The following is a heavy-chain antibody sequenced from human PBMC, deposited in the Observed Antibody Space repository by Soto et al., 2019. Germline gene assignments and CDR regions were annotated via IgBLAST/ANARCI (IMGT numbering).Heavy chain of an antibody. CDR2: IYYSGTT. CDR1: GGSINTGDYY. Sequence: PSEPLSLTCTVSGGSINTGDYYWTWIRQPRGKGLEWIGYIYYSGTTYYNPSLKSRVSLSLDTSKNHFSLRLTSVTAADTAVYYCARGVDFEGFSPYGMDVWGQGTTVTVSS. J-gene: IGHJ6*02. CDR3: ARGVDFEGFSPYGMDV. D-gene: IGHD3-3*01. V-gene: IGHV4-30-4*01.